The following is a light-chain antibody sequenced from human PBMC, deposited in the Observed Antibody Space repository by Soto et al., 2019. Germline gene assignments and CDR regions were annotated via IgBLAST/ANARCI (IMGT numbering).Light chain of an antibody. V-gene: IGKV1-5*03. Sequence: DIQMTQSPSTLSASVGDRVTITCLASQSISTYLAWYQQKAGKAPKLLIYKASTLESGVPLRFSGSGSGTEFTLTISSLQPDDFATYYCQQYNSYRWTFGLGTKVDIK. J-gene: IGKJ1*01. CDR2: KAS. CDR3: QQYNSYRWT. CDR1: QSISTY.